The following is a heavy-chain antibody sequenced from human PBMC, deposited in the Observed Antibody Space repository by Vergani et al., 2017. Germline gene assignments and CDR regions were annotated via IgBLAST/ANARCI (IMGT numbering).Heavy chain of an antibody. V-gene: IGHV5-10-1*03. CDR1: GSSFTSYW. D-gene: IGHD5-18*01. CDR3: ARDRAYSYGTNYYYYYGMDV. Sequence: EVQLVQSGAEVKKPGESLRISCKGSGSSFTSYWISWVRQMPGKGLEWMGMIDPSDSYTNYSPSFHGHVTISADKSISTAYLQWSSLKASDTAMYYCARDRAYSYGTNYYYYYGMDVWGQGTTVTVSS. CDR2: IDPSDSYT. J-gene: IGHJ6*02.